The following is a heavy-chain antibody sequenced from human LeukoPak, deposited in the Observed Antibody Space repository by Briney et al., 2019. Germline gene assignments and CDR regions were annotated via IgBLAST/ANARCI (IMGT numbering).Heavy chain of an antibody. CDR3: ARDHGSAYYRAPRH. CDR2: INPSGGST. CDR1: GYIFTNNY. V-gene: IGHV1-46*01. Sequence: ASVKVSCKASGYIFTNNYMHWVRQAPGQGLEWMGTINPSGGSTTYAQKFQGRVTMTRDTSTSTVYMELSGLRSEDTAVYYCARDHGSAYYRAPRHWGQGTLVTVSS. J-gene: IGHJ4*02. D-gene: IGHD3-10*01.